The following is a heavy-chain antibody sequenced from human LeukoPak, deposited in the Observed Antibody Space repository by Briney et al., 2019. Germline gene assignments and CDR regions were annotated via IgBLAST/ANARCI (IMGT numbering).Heavy chain of an antibody. V-gene: IGHV3-30*02. Sequence: GGSLRLSCAASGFTFSSYGMHWVRQAPGKGLEWVAFIRYDGSNKYYADSVKGRFTISRDNSMNTLYLQMNSLRAEDTAVYYCAKDLGYYYGSGSYSLDYWGQGTLVTVSS. CDR2: IRYDGSNK. J-gene: IGHJ4*02. CDR3: AKDLGYYYGSGSYSLDY. CDR1: GFTFSSYG. D-gene: IGHD3-10*01.